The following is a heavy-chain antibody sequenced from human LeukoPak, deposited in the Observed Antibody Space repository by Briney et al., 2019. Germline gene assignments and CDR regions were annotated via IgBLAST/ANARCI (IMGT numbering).Heavy chain of an antibody. CDR3: ARASALQWLSPASSTLPTDY. CDR2: IKQDGSEK. V-gene: IGHV3-7*01. D-gene: IGHD3-3*01. Sequence: PGGSLRLSCAASGFTFSTYRMSWVRQAPGKGLEWVANIKQDGSEKHYVDSVKGRFTISRDNAKNTLYLQMNSLRAEDTAVYYCARASALQWLSPASSTLPTDYWGQGTLVTVSS. J-gene: IGHJ4*02. CDR1: GFTFSTYR.